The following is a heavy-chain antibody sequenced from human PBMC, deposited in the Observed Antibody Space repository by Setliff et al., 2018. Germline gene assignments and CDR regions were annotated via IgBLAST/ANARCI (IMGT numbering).Heavy chain of an antibody. CDR2: IYYSGNT. CDR3: ARSFSRREKFLLDY. J-gene: IGHJ4*02. Sequence: PSETLSLTCTVSGGALSISNSYWGWIRQPPGKGLEWIGTIYYSGNTHYTPSLKSRVTISVDTSNNQFSLKLNSVTAADMAVYYCARSFSRREKFLLDYWGQGALVTVSS. CDR1: GGALSISNSY. V-gene: IGHV4-39*07.